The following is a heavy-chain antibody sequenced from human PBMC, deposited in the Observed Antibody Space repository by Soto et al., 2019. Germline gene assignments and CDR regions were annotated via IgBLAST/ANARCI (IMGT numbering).Heavy chain of an antibody. CDR1: GDTFSFYT. V-gene: IGHV1-69*02. CDR2: INPILSMS. CDR3: ATSYGSGYRAFDS. Sequence: QVQLVQSGAEVKKPGSSVKVSCKASGDTFSFYTINWVRQAPGLGLEWVGRINPILSMSNYAQKFQGRVTMTADKSTNTAYMELRSLRFEDTAMYFCATSYGSGYRAFDSWGQGALVTVSS. D-gene: IGHD3-10*01. J-gene: IGHJ4*02.